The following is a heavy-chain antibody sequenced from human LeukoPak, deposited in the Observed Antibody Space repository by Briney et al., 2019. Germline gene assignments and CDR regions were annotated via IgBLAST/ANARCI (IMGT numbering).Heavy chain of an antibody. Sequence: SETLSLTCTVSGGPISTYYWSWIRQSPGKGLEWIGFIQYSGNTKSNPSLKGRVTISLDMSKNQFSLSLTSVTAADTAVYYCARETNNWALDYWGQGTLVTVSS. CDR2: IQYSGNT. J-gene: IGHJ4*02. V-gene: IGHV4-59*01. D-gene: IGHD1-20*01. CDR1: GGPISTYY. CDR3: ARETNNWALDY.